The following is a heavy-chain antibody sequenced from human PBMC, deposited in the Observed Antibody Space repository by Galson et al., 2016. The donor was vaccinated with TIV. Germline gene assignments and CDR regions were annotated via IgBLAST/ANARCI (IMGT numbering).Heavy chain of an antibody. CDR3: ARDKSGYDPVDHFYYYMDV. V-gene: IGHV4-59*01. J-gene: IGHJ6*03. CDR2: IYYSGST. CDR1: GGSISSYY. D-gene: IGHD5-12*01. Sequence: SETLSLTCTVSGGSISSYYLSWIRQPPGKGLEWIGHIYYSGSTDYNPSLKSRVTISMDKSKNQFSLKLSSATAADTAVYYCARDKSGYDPVDHFYYYMDVWGKGTTVTVS.